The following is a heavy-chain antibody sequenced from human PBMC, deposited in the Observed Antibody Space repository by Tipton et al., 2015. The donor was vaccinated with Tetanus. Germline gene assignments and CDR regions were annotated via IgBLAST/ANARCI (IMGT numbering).Heavy chain of an antibody. CDR2: IYFTGTT. CDR1: GDSISSGDFY. J-gene: IGHJ4*02. Sequence: LRLSCTVSGDSISSGDFYWSWIRQHPGKGLEWIGYIYFTGTTYYNPSLKSRLTISVDASKKQLSLKLTSVTAADTAVYYCARDAGDSGHWGPGTQVTVSS. V-gene: IGHV4-31*02. CDR3: ARDAGDSGH. D-gene: IGHD1-1*01.